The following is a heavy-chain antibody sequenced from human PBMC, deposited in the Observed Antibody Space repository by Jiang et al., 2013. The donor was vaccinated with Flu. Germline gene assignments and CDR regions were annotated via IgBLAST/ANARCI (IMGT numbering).Heavy chain of an antibody. CDR3: ARDGRADYVVHAFDI. Sequence: QLVESGGGMVQPGGSLRLSCAASGFTVSRNYMNWVRQAPGRGRGVGLSIFTGGTTNYADSVKGRFTISRDNSKNTVFLQMNSLRADDTAVYYCARDGRADYVVHAFDIWGQGTMVTVSS. CDR1: GFTVSRNY. CDR2: IFTGGTT. D-gene: IGHD4/OR15-4a*01. V-gene: IGHV3-66*01. J-gene: IGHJ3*02.